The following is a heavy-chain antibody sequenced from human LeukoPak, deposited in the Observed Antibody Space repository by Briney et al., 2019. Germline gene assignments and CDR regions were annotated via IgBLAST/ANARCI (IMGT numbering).Heavy chain of an antibody. V-gene: IGHV3-30-3*01. CDR3: ASERFGELLFIFDY. CDR2: ISYDGSNK. D-gene: IGHD3-10*01. Sequence: PGRSLRLSCAASGFTFSSYAMHWVRHAPGKGLEWVAVISYDGSNKYYADSVKGRFTISRDNSKNTLYLQMNSLRAEDTAVYYCASERFGELLFIFDYWGQGTLVTVSS. J-gene: IGHJ4*02. CDR1: GFTFSSYA.